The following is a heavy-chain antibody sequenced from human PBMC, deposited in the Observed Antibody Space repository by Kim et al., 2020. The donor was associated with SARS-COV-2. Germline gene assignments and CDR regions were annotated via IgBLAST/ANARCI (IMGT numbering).Heavy chain of an antibody. CDR1: GYTFTSYG. Sequence: ASVKVSCKASGYTFTSYGISWVRQAPGQGLEWMGWISAYNGNTNYAQKLQGRVTMTTDTSTSTAYMELRSLRSDDTAVYYCARDSARWPFVDYGDYYYYGMDVWGQGTTVTVSS. J-gene: IGHJ6*02. CDR3: ARDSARWPFVDYGDYYYYGMDV. V-gene: IGHV1-18*01. CDR2: ISAYNGNT. D-gene: IGHD4-17*01.